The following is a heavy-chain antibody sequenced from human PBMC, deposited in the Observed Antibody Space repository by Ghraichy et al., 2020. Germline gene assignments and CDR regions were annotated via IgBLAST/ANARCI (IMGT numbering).Heavy chain of an antibody. J-gene: IGHJ4*02. V-gene: IGHV1-3*01. CDR3: ARGPRGPGYYGSGSPEYYFDY. D-gene: IGHD3-10*01. CDR2: INGANDNT. Sequence: ASVKVSCKISRAHFSTSVTRFLLVCRLLLLEWMGWINGANDNTKYSQKFQGRVTITRDTSASTAYMDLSSLRSEDTAVYFCARGPRGPGYYGSGSPEYYFDYWGQGTLFTVS. CDR1: RAHFSTSV.